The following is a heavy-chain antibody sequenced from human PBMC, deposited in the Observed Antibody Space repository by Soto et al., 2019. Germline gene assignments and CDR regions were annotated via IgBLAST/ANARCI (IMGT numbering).Heavy chain of an antibody. Sequence: ASVKVSCKASGYTFTSYYMHWVRQAPGQGLEWMGIINPSGGSTSYAQKFQGRVTMTRDTSTSTAYMELSSLRSDDTAVYYCARAGWNTPYYYYYMDVWGKGTTVTVSS. V-gene: IGHV1-46*01. CDR2: INPSGGST. J-gene: IGHJ6*03. CDR1: GYTFTSYY. D-gene: IGHD1-1*01. CDR3: ARAGWNTPYYYYYMDV.